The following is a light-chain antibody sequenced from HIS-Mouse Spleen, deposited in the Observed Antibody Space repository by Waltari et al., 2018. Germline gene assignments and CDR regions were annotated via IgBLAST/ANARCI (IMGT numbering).Light chain of an antibody. V-gene: IGLV3-10*01. CDR2: EDS. CDR3: YSTDSSGNHRV. Sequence: SYELTQPPSVSVSPGQTARITCSGAALPTKSAYWYQQKSGQAPVLVIHEDSKRPSGIPERFSGSSSGTMATLTISGAQVEDEADYYCYSTDSSGNHRVFGGGTKLTVL. J-gene: IGLJ2*01. CDR1: ALPTKS.